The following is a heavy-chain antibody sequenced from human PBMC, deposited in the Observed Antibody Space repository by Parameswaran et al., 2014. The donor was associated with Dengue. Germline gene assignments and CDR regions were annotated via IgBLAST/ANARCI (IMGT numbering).Heavy chain of an antibody. CDR3: ADSFGSAESS. Sequence: LRLSCAVYGGSFSGYYWSWVRQPPGKGLEWIGEINHSGSTNYNPSLKSRVTISVDTSKNQFSLKLSSVTAADTAVYYCADSFGSAESSWGQGTTVTVSS. CDR1: GGSFSGYY. D-gene: IGHD3-22*01. V-gene: IGHV4-34*01. CDR2: INHSGST. J-gene: IGHJ6*02.